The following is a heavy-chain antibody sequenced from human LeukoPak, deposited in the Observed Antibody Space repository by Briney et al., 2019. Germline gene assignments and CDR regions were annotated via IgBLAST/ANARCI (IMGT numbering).Heavy chain of an antibody. Sequence: GESLKISCKTFGYCFTNHWIGWVRQTPGKGLESVGVIYPGDSNIRYSPSFQGQVTISADRSINTAYLQWSSLKASDTAIYYCARLPYCGGDCYPNWFDPWGQGTLVIVSS. CDR2: IYPGDSNI. CDR1: GYCFTNHW. CDR3: ARLPYCGGDCYPNWFDP. J-gene: IGHJ5*02. V-gene: IGHV5-51*01. D-gene: IGHD2-21*02.